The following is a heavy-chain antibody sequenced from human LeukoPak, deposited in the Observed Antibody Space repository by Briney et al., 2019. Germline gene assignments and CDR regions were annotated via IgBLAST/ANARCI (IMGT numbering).Heavy chain of an antibody. CDR3: ARSHPGYYFDY. CDR2: IYYSGST. CDR1: GGSISSHY. V-gene: IGHV4-59*11. J-gene: IGHJ4*02. Sequence: SETLSLTCTVSGGSISSHYWSWIRQPPGKGLEWIGYIYYSGSTNYNPSLKSRVTISVDTSKNQFSLKLSSVTAADTAVYYCARSHPGYYFDYWGQGTLVTVSS.